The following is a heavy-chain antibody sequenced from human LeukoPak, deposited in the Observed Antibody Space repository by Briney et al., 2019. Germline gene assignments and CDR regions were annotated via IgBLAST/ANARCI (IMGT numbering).Heavy chain of an antibody. CDR2: VWYDGTNK. V-gene: IGHV3-33*01. CDR3: ARARNNYDSSGYSALDY. D-gene: IGHD3-22*01. Sequence: PGGSLRLSCAASEFSFSSYGMHWVRPAPGKGLQWVASVWYDGTNKYHADSVKGRFTISRDNSQSTLYLQKNSLRAEDTAVYYCARARNNYDSSGYSALDYWGQGTLVTVSS. CDR1: EFSFSSYG. J-gene: IGHJ4*02.